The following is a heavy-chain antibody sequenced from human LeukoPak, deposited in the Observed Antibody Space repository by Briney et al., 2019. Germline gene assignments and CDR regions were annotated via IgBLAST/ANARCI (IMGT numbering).Heavy chain of an antibody. J-gene: IGHJ4*02. D-gene: IGHD6-13*01. V-gene: IGHV4-39*01. CDR1: GHSIGSSNNY. CDR3: ARRGITYSSSFFAY. Sequence: SETLSLTCTVSGHSIGSSNNYWAWVRQPPGKGLEWLGSIFYSGSTYYNPSLRSRVTISVDTSKNQFSLNLYSVTAADTATYYCARRGITYSSSFFAYWGQGTLVTVSS. CDR2: IFYSGST.